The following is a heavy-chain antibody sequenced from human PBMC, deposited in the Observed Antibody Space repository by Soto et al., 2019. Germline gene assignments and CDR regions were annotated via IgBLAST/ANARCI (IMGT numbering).Heavy chain of an antibody. Sequence: ASVKVSCKASGYTFTSYGSSWVRQAPGQGLERMGWISAYNDNTNYAQKLQGRVTMTTDTSTSTAYMELRSLRSDDTAVYYCARDITMVRGVIIIGHYMDVWGKGTTVTVSS. V-gene: IGHV1-18*01. J-gene: IGHJ6*03. CDR1: GYTFTSYG. CDR2: ISAYNDNT. D-gene: IGHD3-10*01. CDR3: ARDITMVRGVIIIGHYMDV.